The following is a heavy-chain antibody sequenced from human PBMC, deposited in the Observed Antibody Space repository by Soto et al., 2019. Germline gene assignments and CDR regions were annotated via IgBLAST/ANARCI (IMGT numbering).Heavy chain of an antibody. Sequence: GSLRLSCTASGFTFSSYWMHWVRQAPGKGLVWVSRINSDGSSTSYADSVKGRFTISRDNAKNTLYLQMNSLRAEDTAVYYCARNSQYCSGGSCYSDYYYYYMDVWGKGTTVTVSS. J-gene: IGHJ6*03. V-gene: IGHV3-74*01. CDR1: GFTFSSYW. CDR3: ARNSQYCSGGSCYSDYYYYYMDV. CDR2: INSDGSST. D-gene: IGHD2-15*01.